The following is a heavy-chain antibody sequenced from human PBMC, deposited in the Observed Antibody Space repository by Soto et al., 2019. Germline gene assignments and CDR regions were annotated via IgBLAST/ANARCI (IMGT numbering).Heavy chain of an antibody. V-gene: IGHV4-28*01. CDR1: GYSISSSNW. CDR3: ARRELQGPIDY. J-gene: IGHJ4*02. CDR2: IYYSGTT. Sequence: QVQLQESGPGLVKPSDTLSLTCAVSGYSISSSNWWGWIRQPPGKGLEWIGYIYYSGTTYYNPSLKGXXTXSXPTSKNQFSLKLTSVTAVDTAVYDWARRELQGPIDYWGQGTLVTVSS. D-gene: IGHD1-26*01.